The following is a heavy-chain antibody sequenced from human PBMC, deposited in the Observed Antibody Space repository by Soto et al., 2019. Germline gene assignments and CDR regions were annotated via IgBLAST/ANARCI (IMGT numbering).Heavy chain of an antibody. CDR1: GFTFSSYA. D-gene: IGHD3-10*01. CDR2: ISGSGGST. CDR3: AKDGYYYGSGSYYNDPPIWFDP. J-gene: IGHJ5*02. Sequence: PGGSLRLSCAASGFTFSSYAMSWVRQAPGKGLEWVSAISGSGGSTYYADSVKGRFTISRDNSKNTLYLQMNSLRAEDTAVYYCAKDGYYYGSGSYYNDPPIWFDPWGQGTLVTVSS. V-gene: IGHV3-23*01.